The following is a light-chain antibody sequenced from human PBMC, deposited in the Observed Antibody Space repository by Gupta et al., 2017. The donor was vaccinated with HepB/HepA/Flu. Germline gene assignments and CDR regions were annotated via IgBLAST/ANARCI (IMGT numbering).Light chain of an antibody. CDR2: RNN. CDR3: AAWDDSLNGSV. V-gene: IGLV1-47*01. Sequence: QSGLTQAPSASGTPGQRVTISCSGSRSNIGSNFLYWYQQFPGTAPRLLIYRNNQRPSGVPDRFSAAKSGTSASLAISGLRAEDEADYYCAAWDDSLNGSVFGSWTNATVL. J-gene: IGLJ1*01. CDR1: RSNIGSNF.